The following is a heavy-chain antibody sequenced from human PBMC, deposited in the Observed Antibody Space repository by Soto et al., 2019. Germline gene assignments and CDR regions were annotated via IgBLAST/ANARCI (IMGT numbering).Heavy chain of an antibody. Sequence: QVQLQESGPGLVKPSQTLSLTCTVSGGSISSGDYYWSWIRQPPGKGLEWIGYIDYSGSTYYSPSLKSRVTISVDTSKNQFSLKLTSVTAADTAVYYCVRDGGVDGGGSCINGVCYIGWFDPWGQGTLVTVSS. CDR3: VRDGGVDGGGSCINGVCYIGWFDP. CDR1: GGSISSGDYY. D-gene: IGHD2-8*01. CDR2: IDYSGST. V-gene: IGHV4-30-4*01. J-gene: IGHJ5*02.